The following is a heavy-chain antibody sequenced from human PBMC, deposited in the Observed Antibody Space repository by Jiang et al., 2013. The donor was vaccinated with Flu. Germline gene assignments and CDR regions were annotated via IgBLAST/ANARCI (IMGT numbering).Heavy chain of an antibody. J-gene: IGHJ6*02. V-gene: IGHV6-1*01. D-gene: IGHD3-22*01. Sequence: SQTLSLTCAISGDSVSSNSAAWNWIRQSPSRGLEWLGRTYYRSKWYNDYAVSVKSRITINPDTPNNQFSLQLKSVTPEDTAVYYCARAYYYDNSGYYYYGMDVWGQGTTVTVSS. CDR3: ARAYYYDNSGYYYYGMDV. CDR1: GDSVSSNSAA. CDR2: TYYRSKWYN.